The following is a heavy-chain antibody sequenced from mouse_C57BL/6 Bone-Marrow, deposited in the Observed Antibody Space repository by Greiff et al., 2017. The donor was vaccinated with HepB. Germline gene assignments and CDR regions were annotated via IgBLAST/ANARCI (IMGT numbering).Heavy chain of an antibody. V-gene: IGHV8-12*01. CDR2: IYWDDDK. Sequence: QVTLKESGPGILQSSQTLSLTCSFSGFSLSTSGMGVSWIRQTSGKGLEWLAHIYWDDDKRYNPSLKSRLTISKHTSRNQVFLKITSVDTADTATYYCARRRRFFDYWGQGTTLTVSS. CDR3: ARRRRFFDY. CDR1: GFSLSTSGMG. J-gene: IGHJ2*01.